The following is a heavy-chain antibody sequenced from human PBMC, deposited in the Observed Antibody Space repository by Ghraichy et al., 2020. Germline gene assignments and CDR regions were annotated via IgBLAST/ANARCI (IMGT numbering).Heavy chain of an antibody. V-gene: IGHV4-59*01. CDR1: GGSISSYY. D-gene: IGHD3-3*01. J-gene: IGHJ5*02. Sequence: SETLSLTCTVSGGSISSYYWSWIRQPPGKGLEWIGYIYYSGSTNYNPSLKSRVTISVDTSKNQFSLKLTSVTAADTAVYYCARGFPGVVDHPWGQGTLVTVSS. CDR2: IYYSGST. CDR3: ARGFPGVVDHP.